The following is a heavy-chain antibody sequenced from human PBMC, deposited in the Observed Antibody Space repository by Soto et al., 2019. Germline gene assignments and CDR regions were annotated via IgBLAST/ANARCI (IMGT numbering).Heavy chain of an antibody. CDR2: ISAYNGNT. V-gene: IGHV1-18*01. CDR3: ARDDLLDYGGNPEFDY. D-gene: IGHD4-17*01. CDR1: GYTFTSYG. J-gene: IGHJ4*02. Sequence: QVQLVQSGAEVKKPGASVKVSCKASGYTFTSYGISWVRQAPGQVLEWMGWISAYNGNTNYAQKLQGRVTMTTDTSTSTADMELRSLRSDDTAVYYCARDDLLDYGGNPEFDYWGQGTLVTVSS.